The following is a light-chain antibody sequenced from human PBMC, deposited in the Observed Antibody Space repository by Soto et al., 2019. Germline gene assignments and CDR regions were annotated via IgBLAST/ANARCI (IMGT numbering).Light chain of an antibody. CDR3: MQTLQTPIT. CDR1: QSLLHSDGYNY. Sequence: DIVMTQSPLSLPVTPGEPASISCRSSQSLLHSDGYNYLDWYLQKPGQSPQLLIYLGSNRAAGVSDRCSGSGSGTDFTLNISRVEAEDVGVYYCMQTLQTPITFGQGTRLEIK. J-gene: IGKJ5*01. CDR2: LGS. V-gene: IGKV2-28*01.